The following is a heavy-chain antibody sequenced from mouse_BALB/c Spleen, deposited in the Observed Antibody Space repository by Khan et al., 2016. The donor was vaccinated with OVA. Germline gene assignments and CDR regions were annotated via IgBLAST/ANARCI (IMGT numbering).Heavy chain of an antibody. J-gene: IGHJ3*01. CDR3: ARLAYYYNSEGFAY. D-gene: IGHD1-1*01. V-gene: IGHV5-6*01. CDR2: INTGGAYT. CDR1: GFTFSTYG. Sequence: DVQLVESGGDFVRPGGSLKLSCAASGFTFSTYGMSWVRQTPDKRLEWVATINTGGAYTYYPDSVKGRFTIYRDNAKNTLYLQLSSLKSEDTAIYYCARLAYYYNSEGFAYWGQGTLVTVSA.